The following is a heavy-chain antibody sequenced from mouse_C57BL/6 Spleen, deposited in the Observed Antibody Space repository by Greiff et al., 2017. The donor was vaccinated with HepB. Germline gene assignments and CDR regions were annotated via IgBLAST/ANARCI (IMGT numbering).Heavy chain of an antibody. J-gene: IGHJ4*01. CDR1: GYTFTSYW. CDR2: IDPSDSYT. CDR3: ARRSPIYYDYDLYAMDY. D-gene: IGHD2-4*01. V-gene: IGHV1-50*01. Sequence: QVQLQQPGAELVKPGASVKLSCKASGYTFTSYWMQWVKQRPGQGLEWIGEIDPSDSYTNYNQKFKGKATLTVDTSSSTAYMQLSSLTSEDSAVFYCARRSPIYYDYDLYAMDYWGQGTSVTVSS.